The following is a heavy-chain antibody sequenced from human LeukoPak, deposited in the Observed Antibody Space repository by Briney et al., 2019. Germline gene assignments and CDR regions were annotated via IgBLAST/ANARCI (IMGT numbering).Heavy chain of an antibody. J-gene: IGHJ6*03. V-gene: IGHV1-69*05. Sequence: SVKVSCKASGGTFSSYAISWVRQAPGQGLEWMGGIIPIFGTANYAQKFQGRVTITTDESTSTAYMALSSLRSEDTAVYYCARGHNSGYDMYYYDAYYYYYMDVWGKGTTVTVSS. CDR2: IIPIFGTA. D-gene: IGHD3-22*01. CDR1: GGTFSSYA. CDR3: ARGHNSGYDMYYYDAYYYYYMDV.